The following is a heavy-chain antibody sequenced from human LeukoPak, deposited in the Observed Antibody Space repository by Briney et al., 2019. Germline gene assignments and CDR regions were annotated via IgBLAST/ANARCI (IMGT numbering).Heavy chain of an antibody. V-gene: IGHV1-69*13. CDR2: IIPIFGTA. D-gene: IGHD4-17*01. CDR1: GGTFSSYA. Sequence: GASVKVSCKASGGTFSSYAISWVRQAPGQGLDWMGGIIPIFGTANYAQKFQGRVTITADESTSTAYMEMSSLRSEDTAVYYCARDTPPYGDYAGDAFDIWGQGTMVTVSS. J-gene: IGHJ3*02. CDR3: ARDTPPYGDYAGDAFDI.